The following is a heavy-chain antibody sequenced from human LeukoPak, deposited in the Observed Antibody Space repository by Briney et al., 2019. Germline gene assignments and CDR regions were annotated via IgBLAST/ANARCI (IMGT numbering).Heavy chain of an antibody. CDR3: ARSGVFYNWFDP. CDR2: INPSSGGT. CDR1: GYTFTGYY. V-gene: IGHV1-2*02. J-gene: IGHJ5*02. D-gene: IGHD2-8*02. Sequence: ASVKVSCKASGYTFTGYYMHWVRQAPGQGLEWMGWINPSSGGTNYAQKFQGRVTMTRDTSISTAYMELSRLRSDDTAVYYCARSGVFYNWFDPWGQGTLVTVSS.